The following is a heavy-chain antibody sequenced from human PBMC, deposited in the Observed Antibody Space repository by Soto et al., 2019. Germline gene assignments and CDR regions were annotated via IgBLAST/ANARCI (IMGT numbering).Heavy chain of an antibody. CDR2: IYSGGST. CDR1: GFTVSSNY. CDR3: ARGGIAADDAFDI. Sequence: GGSLRLSCAASGFTVSSNYMSWVRQAPGKGLEWVSVIYSGGSTYYADSVKGRFTISRHDSKNTLYLQMNSLRAEDTAVYYCARGGIAADDAFDIWGQGTMVTVSS. D-gene: IGHD6-13*01. V-gene: IGHV3-53*04. J-gene: IGHJ3*02.